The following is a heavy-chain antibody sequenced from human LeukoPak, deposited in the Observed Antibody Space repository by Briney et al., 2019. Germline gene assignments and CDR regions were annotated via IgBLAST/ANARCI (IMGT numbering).Heavy chain of an antibody. Sequence: PGGSLRLSCAASGFTFSSYAMSWVRQAPGKGLEWVSAISGSGGSTYYADSVRGRFTISRDNSKNTLYLQMNSLRAEDTAVYYCAKDTCGADCYSHYDHWGQGTLVTVSS. CDR3: AKDTCGADCYSHYDH. V-gene: IGHV3-23*01. J-gene: IGHJ4*02. CDR2: ISGSGGST. CDR1: GFTFSSYA. D-gene: IGHD2-21*02.